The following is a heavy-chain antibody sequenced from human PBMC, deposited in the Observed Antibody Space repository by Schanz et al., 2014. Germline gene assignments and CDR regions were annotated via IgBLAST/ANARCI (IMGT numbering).Heavy chain of an antibody. CDR1: GFTFRRYG. CDR3: ARGSGTFAS. J-gene: IGHJ4*02. CDR2: IAGDGGGP. D-gene: IGHD3-3*01. Sequence: EVQMLESGGGLVQPGGSLRLSCVASGFTFRRYGMSWVRQAPGKGLEWVSVIAGDGGGPNYVDSVKGRFTISRDNSDNTLYLQMNNLRAEDTAVYYCARGSGTFASWGQGTLVTVSS. V-gene: IGHV3-23*01.